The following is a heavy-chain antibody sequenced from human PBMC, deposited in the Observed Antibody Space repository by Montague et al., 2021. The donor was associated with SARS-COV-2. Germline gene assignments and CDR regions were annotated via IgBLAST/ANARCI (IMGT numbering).Heavy chain of an antibody. V-gene: IGHV3-30-3*01. Sequence: SLRLSCAASGSTFSSYAMHWVRQAPGKGLEWVAVISYDGSNKYYXDSVKGRFTISRDNSKNTLYLQMNSLRAEDTAVYYCAKDNYDSSGYSLYGMDVWGQGTTVTVAS. J-gene: IGHJ6*02. CDR3: AKDNYDSSGYSLYGMDV. CDR1: GSTFSSYA. D-gene: IGHD3-22*01. CDR2: ISYDGSNK.